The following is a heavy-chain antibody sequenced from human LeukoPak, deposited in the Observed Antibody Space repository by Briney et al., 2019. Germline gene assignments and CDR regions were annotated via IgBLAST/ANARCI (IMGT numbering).Heavy chain of an antibody. CDR3: ARWSYFDY. CDR1: GYTFTDCY. V-gene: IGHV1-2*02. CDR2: INPHSGGT. Sequence: ASVKVSCKASGYTFTDCYIHWVRQAPGQGLEWVGCINPHSGGTNYAPKFQGRVTLTRDTSIRTGYMELSRLRSDDTAVYYCARWSYFDYWGQGTLVTVSS. J-gene: IGHJ4*02.